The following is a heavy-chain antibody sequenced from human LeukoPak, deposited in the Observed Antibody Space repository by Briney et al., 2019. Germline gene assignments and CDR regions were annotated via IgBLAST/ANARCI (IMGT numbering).Heavy chain of an antibody. J-gene: IGHJ4*02. Sequence: ASVKVSCKVSGYTFTDYYMHWVQQAPGKGLEWMGLVDPEDGETIYAQKFQGRVTITTDESTSTAYMELSSLRSEDTAVYYCARDLRHDFWSGYYSDYWGQGTLVTVSS. V-gene: IGHV1-69-2*01. CDR2: VDPEDGET. CDR1: GYTFTDYY. CDR3: ARDLRHDFWSGYYSDY. D-gene: IGHD3-3*01.